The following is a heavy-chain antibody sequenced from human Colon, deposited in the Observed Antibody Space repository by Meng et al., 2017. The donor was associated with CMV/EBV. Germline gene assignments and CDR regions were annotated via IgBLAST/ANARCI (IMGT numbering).Heavy chain of an antibody. Sequence: SETLSLTCAVYGGSFSGYYWSWIRQPPGKGLEWIGEINHSGSTNYNPSLKSRVTISVDTSKNQFSLKLSSVTAAGTAVYYCARKGITGTAVFDYWGQGTLVTVSS. J-gene: IGHJ4*02. V-gene: IGHV4-34*01. CDR1: GGSFSGYY. CDR2: INHSGST. D-gene: IGHD1-7*01. CDR3: ARKGITGTAVFDY.